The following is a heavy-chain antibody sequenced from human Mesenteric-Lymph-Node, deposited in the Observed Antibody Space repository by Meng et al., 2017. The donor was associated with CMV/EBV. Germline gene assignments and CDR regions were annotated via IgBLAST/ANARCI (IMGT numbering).Heavy chain of an antibody. CDR3: ARGSSYDILTGYFDY. D-gene: IGHD3-9*01. J-gene: IGHJ4*02. V-gene: IGHV4-34*01. CDR2: INHSGST. CDR1: GGSFSGYY. Sequence: QVQLQQLGVRLLKPSETLSVTCAVYGGSFSGYYWNWIRQSPEKGLEWIGEINHSGSTTYNPSFTSRIIISVDTSTNQISLNMSSVTAADTAVYYCARGSSYDILTGYFDYWGQGALVTVSS.